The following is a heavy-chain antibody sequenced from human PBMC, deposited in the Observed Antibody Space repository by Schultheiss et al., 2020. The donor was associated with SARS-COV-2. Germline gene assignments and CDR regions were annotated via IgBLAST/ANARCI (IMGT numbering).Heavy chain of an antibody. Sequence: GESLKISCAASGFTVSSNYMSWVRQAPGKGLEWVSVIYSGGSTYYADSVKGRFTISRDNSKNTLYLQMNSLRAEDTAVYYCARARAVAGTFPHDYWGQGTLVTVSS. J-gene: IGHJ4*02. CDR2: IYSGGST. D-gene: IGHD6-19*01. CDR1: GFTVSSNY. V-gene: IGHV3-66*01. CDR3: ARARAVAGTFPHDY.